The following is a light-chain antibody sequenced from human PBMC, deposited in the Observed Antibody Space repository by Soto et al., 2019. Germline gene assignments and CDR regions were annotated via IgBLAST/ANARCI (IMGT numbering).Light chain of an antibody. Sequence: QSALTQPASVSGSPGQSITISCTGTSSDVGGYNYVSWYQQHPGKAPKLMIYDVSNRPSWVSHRFSGSKSGNTASLTISGLQAEDEAAYYCSSYTRSSTLYVFGTETKLTVL. V-gene: IGLV2-14*01. CDR2: DVS. CDR1: SSDVGGYNY. J-gene: IGLJ1*01. CDR3: SSYTRSSTLYV.